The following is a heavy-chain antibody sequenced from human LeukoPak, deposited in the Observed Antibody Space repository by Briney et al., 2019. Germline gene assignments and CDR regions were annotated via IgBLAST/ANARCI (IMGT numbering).Heavy chain of an antibody. CDR2: IRKDGSDK. Sequence: GGSLRLSCGASGFTFSRYGMHWVRQAPGKGLEWVTYIRKDGSDKYYADSVKGRFTISRDSSKNMVYLQMNSLRAEDTAIYYCAKDSCWAFDYWGQGTLVSVSS. J-gene: IGHJ4*02. CDR3: AKDSCWAFDY. D-gene: IGHD4/OR15-4a*01. CDR1: GFTFSRYG. V-gene: IGHV3-30*02.